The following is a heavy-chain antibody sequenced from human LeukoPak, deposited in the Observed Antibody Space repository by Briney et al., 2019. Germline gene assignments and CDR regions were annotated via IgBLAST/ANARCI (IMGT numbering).Heavy chain of an antibody. D-gene: IGHD1-7*01. V-gene: IGHV1-18*01. J-gene: IGHJ6*03. CDR3: ARDRYNWNYEEYYYYMDV. CDR1: GYTFTNYG. Sequence: ASVKVSCKASGYTFTNYGISWVRQAPGQGLEWMGWISAYNGNTNYAQKLQGRVTMTTDTSTSTAYMELRSLRSDDTAVYYCARDRYNWNYEEYYYYMDVWGKGTTVTVSS. CDR2: ISAYNGNT.